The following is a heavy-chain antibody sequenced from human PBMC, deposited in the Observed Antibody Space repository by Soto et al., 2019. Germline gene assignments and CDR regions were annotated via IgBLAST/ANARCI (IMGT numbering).Heavy chain of an antibody. Sequence: QSGGSLRLSCAASGFTFSSYAMSWVRQAPGKGLEWVSAISGSGGSTYYADSVKGRFTISRDNSKNTLYLQMSSLRAEDTAVYYCATSYGYIGLVDYWGQGTLVTVSS. CDR3: ATSYGYIGLVDY. J-gene: IGHJ4*02. D-gene: IGHD5-18*01. CDR1: GFTFSSYA. CDR2: ISGSGGST. V-gene: IGHV3-23*01.